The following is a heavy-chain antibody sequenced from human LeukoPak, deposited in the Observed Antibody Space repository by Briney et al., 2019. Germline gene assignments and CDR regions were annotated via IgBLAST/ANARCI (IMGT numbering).Heavy chain of an antibody. CDR3: ARVGAWELQRVFEY. Sequence: GGSLRLSCAASGFTFTNYWMTWVRQVPGKGLEWVANIHKAGSESYYVDSVKGRFAISRDNAKNSLYLQLSSLRVEDTAVYYCARVGAWELQRVFEYWGQGSLVTVSS. CDR2: IHKAGSES. D-gene: IGHD1-26*01. J-gene: IGHJ4*02. CDR1: GFTFTNYW. V-gene: IGHV3-7*01.